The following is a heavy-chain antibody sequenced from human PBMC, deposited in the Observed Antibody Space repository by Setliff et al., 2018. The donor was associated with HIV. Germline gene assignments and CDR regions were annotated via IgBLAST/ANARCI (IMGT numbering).Heavy chain of an antibody. J-gene: IGHJ3*02. CDR3: ARDFGTFHAFDM. CDR2: IYSTGSI. V-gene: IGHV4-4*07. CDR1: GGSISSYY. Sequence: SETLSLTCTVPGGSISSYYWSWIRQPAGKGLEWIGRIYSTGSINYNPSLRSGVTMSVDRSKSSFSLEVTSVTAADTAIYYCARDFGTFHAFDMWGQGTVVTVSS. D-gene: IGHD3-10*01.